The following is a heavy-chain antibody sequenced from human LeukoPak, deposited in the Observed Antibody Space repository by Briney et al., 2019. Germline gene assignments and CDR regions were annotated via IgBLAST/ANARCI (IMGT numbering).Heavy chain of an antibody. Sequence: ASVKVSCKASGYTFTDFYIHWVRQAPGQGLEWMGWINPNSGGTNYAQKFQGRVTMTRDTSLSTAYMELSRLRSDDTAVYFCANIKRGPIFPLDYWGQGTLVTVSS. J-gene: IGHJ4*02. CDR2: INPNSGGT. CDR1: GYTFTDFY. V-gene: IGHV1-2*02. CDR3: ANIKRGPIFPLDY.